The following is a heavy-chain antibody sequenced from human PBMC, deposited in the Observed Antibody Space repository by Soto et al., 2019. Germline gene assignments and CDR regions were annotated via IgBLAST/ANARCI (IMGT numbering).Heavy chain of an antibody. CDR3: AREVQVHTPAFVY. CDR1: GGTLNTYA. D-gene: IGHD3-10*01. J-gene: IGHJ4*02. CDR2: ISPMFGAA. Sequence: QVQLVQSGAEMKKPGSSVKVSCQSSGGTLNTYAMNWVRQAPGQGPEWMGDISPMFGAANYAPKFQGRVTITADESTGTSYMQLSSLTSEDKALYFCAREVQVHTPAFVYWGQGTLVTVSS. V-gene: IGHV1-69*19.